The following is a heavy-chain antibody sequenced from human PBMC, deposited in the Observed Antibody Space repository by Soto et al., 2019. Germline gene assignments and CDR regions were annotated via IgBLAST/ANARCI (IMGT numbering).Heavy chain of an antibody. CDR3: ARGAGGSSFVFSPGRHYYYGMDV. V-gene: IGHV1-69*13. CDR1: GGTFSSYA. CDR2: IIPIFGTA. J-gene: IGHJ6*02. D-gene: IGHD6-6*01. Sequence: VASVKVSCKASGGTFSSYAISWVRQAPGQGLEWMGGIIPIFGTANYAQKFQGRVTITADESTSTAYMELSSLRSEDTAVYYCARGAGGSSFVFSPGRHYYYGMDVWGQGTTVTVSS.